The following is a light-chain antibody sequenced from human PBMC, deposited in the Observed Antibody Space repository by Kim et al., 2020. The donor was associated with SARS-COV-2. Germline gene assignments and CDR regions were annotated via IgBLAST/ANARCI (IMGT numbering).Light chain of an antibody. CDR3: LLSYSGALV. V-gene: IGLV7-46*01. J-gene: IGLJ3*02. CDR1: TGTVNRAHY. Sequence: PGGTVTITCGSSTGTVNRAHYPCWFQQKPGQAPRTLIYDAGNKHSWTPARFSGSLLGGKAALTLSGAQPGDEAEYYCLLSYSGALVFGGGTKLTVL. CDR2: DAG.